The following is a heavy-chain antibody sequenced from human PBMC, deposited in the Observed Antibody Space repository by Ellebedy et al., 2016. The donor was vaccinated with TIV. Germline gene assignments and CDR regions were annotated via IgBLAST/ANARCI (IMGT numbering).Heavy chain of an antibody. J-gene: IGHJ4*02. V-gene: IGHV1-18*01. Sequence: ASVKVSXXASGYTFTSYGISWVRQAPGQGLEWMGWISAYNGNTNYAQKLQGRVTMTTDTSTSTAYMELSSLRSEDTAVYYCARDLLGSGNDKNDYWGQGTLVTVSS. CDR1: GYTFTSYG. CDR3: ARDLLGSGNDKNDY. CDR2: ISAYNGNT. D-gene: IGHD3-10*02.